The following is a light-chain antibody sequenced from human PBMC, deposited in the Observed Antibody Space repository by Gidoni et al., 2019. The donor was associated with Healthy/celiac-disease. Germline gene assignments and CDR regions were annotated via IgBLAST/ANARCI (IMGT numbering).Light chain of an antibody. Sequence: ELVLTQSPGTLSLSPGERATLSCRASQSVSSSYLAWYQQKPGQAPRLLIDGASSRATGIPDRFSGSGSGTDFTLTISRLEPEDFAVYYCQQFITFGQGTRLEIK. CDR3: QQFIT. J-gene: IGKJ5*01. V-gene: IGKV3-20*01. CDR1: QSVSSSY. CDR2: GAS.